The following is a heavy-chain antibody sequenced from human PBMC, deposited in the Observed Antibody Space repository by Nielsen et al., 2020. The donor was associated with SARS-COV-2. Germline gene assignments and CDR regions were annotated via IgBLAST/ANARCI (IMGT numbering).Heavy chain of an antibody. D-gene: IGHD4-23*01. CDR3: AKDHLGLRWYLGLVYYYYYMDV. CDR1: GFTFSNYA. CDR2: ISGSGGST. Sequence: GESLKISCAGSGFTFSNYAMNWVRQAPGKGLEWVSGISGSGGSTYYADSVKGRLTISRDNSKNTLYLQMNSLRAEDTAVYYCAKDHLGLRWYLGLVYYYYYMDVWGKGTTVTVSS. V-gene: IGHV3-23*01. J-gene: IGHJ6*03.